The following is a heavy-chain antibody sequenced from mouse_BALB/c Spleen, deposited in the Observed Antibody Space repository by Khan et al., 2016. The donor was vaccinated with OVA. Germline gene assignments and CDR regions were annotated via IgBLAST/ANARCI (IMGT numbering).Heavy chain of an antibody. CDR1: GYTFTDYA. D-gene: IGHD2-3*01. CDR3: TRPAYDGYYDY. CDR2: ISTYSGNT. Sequence: QVQLQQSGPELVRPGVSVKISCKGSGYTFTDYALHWVKQSHAESLEWIGLISTYSGNTNYKQKFRGKATVTVDKSSSTAYMELARLTSEDSAIYYCTRPAYDGYYDYWGQGTTLTVSS. J-gene: IGHJ2*01. V-gene: IGHV1S137*01.